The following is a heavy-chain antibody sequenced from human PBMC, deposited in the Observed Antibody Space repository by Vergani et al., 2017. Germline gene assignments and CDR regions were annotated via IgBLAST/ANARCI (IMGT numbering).Heavy chain of an antibody. D-gene: IGHD6-25*01. CDR1: GGSISSSNW. J-gene: IGHJ6*03. V-gene: IGHV4-4*02. Sequence: QVQLQESGPGLVKPSGTLSLTCAVSGGSISSSNWWSWVRQPPGKGLEWIGEIYHSGSTNYNPSLKSRVTISVDKSKNQFSLKLSSVTAADTAVYYCARVDTQVPATSHFYYMDVWGKGTTVVVSS. CDR2: IYHSGST. CDR3: ARVDTQVPATSHFYYMDV.